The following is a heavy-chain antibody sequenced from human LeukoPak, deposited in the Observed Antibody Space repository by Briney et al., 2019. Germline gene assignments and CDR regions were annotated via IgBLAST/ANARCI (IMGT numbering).Heavy chain of an antibody. CDR1: GFTFSSYW. V-gene: IGHV3-7*01. J-gene: IGHJ4*02. CDR2: IKQDGSEK. D-gene: IGHD3-3*01. Sequence: GGSLRLSCAASGFTFSSYWMSWVRQAPGKGLEWVANIKQDGSEKYCVDSVKGRFTISRDNAKNSLYLQMNSLRAEDTAVYYCARDGDDFWSGYYRVFDYWGQGTLVTVSS. CDR3: ARDGDDFWSGYYRVFDY.